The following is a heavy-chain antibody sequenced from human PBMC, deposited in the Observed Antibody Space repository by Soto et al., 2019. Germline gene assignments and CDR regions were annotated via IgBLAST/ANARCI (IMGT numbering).Heavy chain of an antibody. CDR2: ISSSSSYI. CDR1: GFTFSSYS. J-gene: IGHJ6*02. CDR3: ARGPHYGMDV. Sequence: EVQLVESGGGLVKPGGSLRLSCAASGFTFSSYSMNWVHQAPGKVLEWVSSISSSSSYIYYADSVKGRFTISRDNAKNSLYLQMNSLRAEDTAVYYCARGPHYGMDVWGQETTVTVSS. V-gene: IGHV3-21*01.